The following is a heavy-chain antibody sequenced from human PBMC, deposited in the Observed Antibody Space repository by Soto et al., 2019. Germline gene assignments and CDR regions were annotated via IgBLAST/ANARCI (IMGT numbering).Heavy chain of an antibody. J-gene: IGHJ4*02. D-gene: IGHD3-10*01. CDR1: GGSISSGGYY. Sequence: QVQLQESGPGLVKPSQTLSLTCTVSGGSISSGGYYWSWIRQHPGKGLEWIGYIYYSGSTYYNPCRTSRITISVDTSKNQFSLKLSSVTAADTAVYYCARGRKTITMVRGVHYFDYWGQGTLVTVSS. CDR3: ARGRKTITMVRGVHYFDY. CDR2: IYYSGST. V-gene: IGHV4-31*03.